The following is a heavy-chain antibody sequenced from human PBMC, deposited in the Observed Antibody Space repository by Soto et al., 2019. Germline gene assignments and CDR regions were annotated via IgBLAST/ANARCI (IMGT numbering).Heavy chain of an antibody. V-gene: IGHV4-31*03. J-gene: IGHJ4*02. D-gene: IGHD6-13*01. Sequence: PSETLSLTCTVSGTSIRSGGYYWTWIRQRPGKGLEWLGYIYYRGSTYYNPSLKTRVTLSLDPSKSQFSLTLTSVTAADTAIYYCASDLSGSRATIDYWGLGALVTGLL. CDR1: GTSIRSGGYY. CDR3: ASDLSGSRATIDY. CDR2: IYYRGST.